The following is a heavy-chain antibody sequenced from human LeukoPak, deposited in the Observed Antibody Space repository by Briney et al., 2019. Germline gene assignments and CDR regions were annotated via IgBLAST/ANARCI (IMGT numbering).Heavy chain of an antibody. CDR3: ATGRIGFDH. V-gene: IGHV3-7*01. Sequence: GGSLRLSCAASGFTFSSYWMSWVHQAPGKGLEWVANIRQDGSEKYYVDSVKGRFTISRDNAENSLYLQMNSLRAEDTAVYYCATGRIGFDHWGQGTLVTVSS. CDR1: GFTFSSYW. D-gene: IGHD1-26*01. J-gene: IGHJ4*02. CDR2: IRQDGSEK.